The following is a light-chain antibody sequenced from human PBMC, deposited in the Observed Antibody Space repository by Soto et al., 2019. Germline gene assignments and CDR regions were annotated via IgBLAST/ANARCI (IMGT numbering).Light chain of an antibody. J-gene: IGKJ5*01. CDR2: LGS. CDR3: MQALQTPIT. Sequence: DIVMTQSTLSLPVTPGEPASISCRSSQSLLHSNGYNYLDWYLQKPGQSPQLLIYLGSNRASGVPDRFSGSGSGTDFTLKISRVEAEDVGVYYCMQALQTPITFGHGTLLEIK. CDR1: QSLLHSNGYNY. V-gene: IGKV2-28*01.